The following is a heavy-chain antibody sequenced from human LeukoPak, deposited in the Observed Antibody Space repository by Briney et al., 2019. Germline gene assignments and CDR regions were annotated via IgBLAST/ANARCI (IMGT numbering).Heavy chain of an antibody. V-gene: IGHV4-59*01. CDR1: GGSISSYY. CDR2: IYYSGST. J-gene: IGHJ4*02. CDR3: ARDGRYFDWLYIFDY. Sequence: SETLSLTCTVSGGSISSYYWSWIRQPPGKGLEWIGYIYYSGSTNYNPSLKSRVTISVDTSKNQFSLKLSSVTAEDTAVYYCARDGRYFDWLYIFDYWGQGTLVTVSS. D-gene: IGHD3-9*01.